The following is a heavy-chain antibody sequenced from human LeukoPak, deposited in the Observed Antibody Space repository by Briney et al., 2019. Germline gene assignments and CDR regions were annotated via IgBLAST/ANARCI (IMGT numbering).Heavy chain of an antibody. D-gene: IGHD6-19*01. J-gene: IGHJ4*02. Sequence: PSKTLSLTCTVSGGSISSYYWSWIGQPAGKGLEWIGRIYTSGSTNYNPSLKSRVTMSVDTAKNQFSLKLSSVTAADTAVYYWARSLAVADTRLFDYWGERTLVTVSS. CDR3: ARSLAVADTRLFDY. CDR2: IYTSGST. CDR1: GGSISSYY. V-gene: IGHV4-4*07.